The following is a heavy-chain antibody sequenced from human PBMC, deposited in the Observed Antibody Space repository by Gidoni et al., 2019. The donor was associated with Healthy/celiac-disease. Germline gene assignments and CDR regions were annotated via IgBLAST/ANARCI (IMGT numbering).Heavy chain of an antibody. J-gene: IGHJ3*02. Sequence: QVQLQQWGAGLLKPSETLSLTCAVYGGSFSGYYWRWIRQPPGKGLEWIGEINHSGSTNYNPSLKSRVTISVDTSKNQFSLKLSSVTAADTAVYYCARVRPLTLRFLEWLFYDAFDIWGQGTMVTVSS. CDR3: ARVRPLTLRFLEWLFYDAFDI. D-gene: IGHD3-3*01. V-gene: IGHV4-34*01. CDR2: INHSGST. CDR1: GGSFSGYY.